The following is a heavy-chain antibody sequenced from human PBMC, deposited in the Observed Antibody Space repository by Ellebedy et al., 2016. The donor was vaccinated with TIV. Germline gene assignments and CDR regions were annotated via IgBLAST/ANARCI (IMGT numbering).Heavy chain of an antibody. CDR3: ARVRPGINVFGLVMGRGRYFEF. V-gene: IGHV4-4*02. CDR2: IYHNENT. J-gene: IGHJ4*02. Sequence: SETLSLXCAVSGASISSTNWWSWVRQPPGKGLEWIGEIYHNENTHYNPSLKSRVTISVDRSKNQFSLKLSSVTAADTAVYYCARVRPGINVFGLVMGRGRYFEFWGQGNLVTVSS. D-gene: IGHD3/OR15-3a*01. CDR1: GASISSTNW.